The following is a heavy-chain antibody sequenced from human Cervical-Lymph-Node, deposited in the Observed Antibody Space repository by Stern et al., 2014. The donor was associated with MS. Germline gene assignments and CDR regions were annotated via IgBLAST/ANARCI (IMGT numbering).Heavy chain of an antibody. V-gene: IGHV1-69*01. J-gene: IGHJ6*02. CDR1: GGTFSVYA. CDR3: ARDGRHSYTYALDV. D-gene: IGHD2-2*02. CDR2: IIPVVGTA. Sequence: VQLVESGAEVKKPGSSVKISCKASGGTFSVYAINWLRQAPGQGLGWMGGIIPVVGTANYAQKFQGRVTITADESTRTTAMQLSSLRSNDTAVYYCARDGRHSYTYALDVWGQGTTVTVSS.